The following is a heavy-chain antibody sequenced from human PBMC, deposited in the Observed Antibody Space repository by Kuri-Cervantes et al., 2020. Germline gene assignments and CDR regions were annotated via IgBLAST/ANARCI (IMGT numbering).Heavy chain of an antibody. CDR2: ISGSGGST. J-gene: IGHJ6*02. CDR3: ARERGYCGGDCYLLELYGMDV. D-gene: IGHD2-21*02. Sequence: GESLKISCAASGFTFSSYAMSWVRQAPGKGLEWVSAISGSGGSTYYADSVKGRFTISRDNSKNTLYLQMNSMRAEDTAVYYCARERGYCGGDCYLLELYGMDVWGQGTTVTVSS. CDR1: GFTFSSYA. V-gene: IGHV3-23*01.